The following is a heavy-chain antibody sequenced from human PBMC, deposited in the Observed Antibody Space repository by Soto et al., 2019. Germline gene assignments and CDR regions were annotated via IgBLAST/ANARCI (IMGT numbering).Heavy chain of an antibody. CDR2: INWNGGST. V-gene: IGHV3-20*01. Sequence: GGSLRLSCAASGFTFDDYGMSWVRQAPGKGLEWVSGINWNGGSTGYADSVKGRFTISRDNAKNSLYLQMNSLRAEDTALYHCARDRSEGSGYYGAFDIWGQGTMVTVSS. CDR3: ARDRSEGSGYYGAFDI. J-gene: IGHJ3*02. CDR1: GFTFDDYG. D-gene: IGHD3-22*01.